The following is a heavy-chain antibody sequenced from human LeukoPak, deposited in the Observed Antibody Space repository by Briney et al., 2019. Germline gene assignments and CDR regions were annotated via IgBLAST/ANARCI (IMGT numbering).Heavy chain of an antibody. J-gene: IGHJ4*02. CDR2: ISGSGGST. D-gene: IGHD6-19*01. Sequence: GGSLRLSCAASGFTFSSYVMSWVRQAPGKGLEWVSAISGSGGSTYYADSVKGRFTISRDNSKNTLYLQMNSLRAEDTAVYYCAKDRVGYSSGWYDGFCFDYWGQGTLVTVSS. CDR1: GFTFSSYV. V-gene: IGHV3-23*01. CDR3: AKDRVGYSSGWYDGFCFDY.